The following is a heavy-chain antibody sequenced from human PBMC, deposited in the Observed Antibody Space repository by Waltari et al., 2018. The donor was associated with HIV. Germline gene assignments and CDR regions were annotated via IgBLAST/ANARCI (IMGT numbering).Heavy chain of an antibody. V-gene: IGHV4-34*01. CDR3: ARGGNYYRSGSYYKLDY. D-gene: IGHD3-10*01. CDR1: GGSFSDSY. J-gene: IGHJ4*02. CDR2: INHSGST. Sequence: QVQLQQWGAGLLKPSETLSLTCAVYGGSFSDSYWIWIRQPPGKGLEWIGEINHSGSTNYNPSLNSRVTISVDTSKNQFSLKLSSVTAADTAVYYCARGGNYYRSGSYYKLDYWGQGTLVTVSS.